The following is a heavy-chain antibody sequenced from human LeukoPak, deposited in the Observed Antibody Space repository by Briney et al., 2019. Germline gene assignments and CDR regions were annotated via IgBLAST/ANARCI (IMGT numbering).Heavy chain of an antibody. J-gene: IGHJ6*03. D-gene: IGHD1-14*01. CDR3: GRVVTGFDYYMDV. V-gene: IGHV4-34*01. CDR1: GGSFSGYY. Sequence: SETLSLTCAVYGGSFSGYYWSWIRQPPGKGLEWIGEINHSGSTNYNPSLKSRVTISVDTSKNQFSLKLSSVSAADTAVYYCGRVVTGFDYYMDVWGKGTTVILS. CDR2: INHSGST.